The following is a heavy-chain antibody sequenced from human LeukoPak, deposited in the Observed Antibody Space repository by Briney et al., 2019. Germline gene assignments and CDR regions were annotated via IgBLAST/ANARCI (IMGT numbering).Heavy chain of an antibody. Sequence: SETLSLTCAVYGGSFSGYYWSWIRQPPGKGLEWIGEINHSGSTNYNPSLKSRVTISVDTSKNQFSLKLSSVTAADTAVYYCARGYKVSYYYDSSGYQKKPLDYWGQGTQVTVSS. CDR2: INHSGST. V-gene: IGHV4-34*01. J-gene: IGHJ4*02. CDR1: GGSFSGYY. D-gene: IGHD3-22*01. CDR3: ARGYKVSYYYDSSGYQKKPLDY.